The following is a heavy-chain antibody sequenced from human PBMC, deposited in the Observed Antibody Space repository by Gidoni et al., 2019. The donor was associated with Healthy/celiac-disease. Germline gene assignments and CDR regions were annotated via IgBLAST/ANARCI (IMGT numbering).Heavy chain of an antibody. J-gene: IGHJ3*02. CDR2: IYTSGST. CDR3: AYGSWSYYSDAFDI. CDR1: GCSISSGSYY. Sequence: QVQLQESGPGLVKPSQTLSITCTVSGCSISSGSYYWSWIRQPAGKGLEWIGRIYTSGSTNYNPSLKSRVTISVDTSKNQFSLKLSSVTAADTAVYYCAYGSWSYYSDAFDIWGQGTMVTVSS. V-gene: IGHV4-61*02. D-gene: IGHD3-10*01.